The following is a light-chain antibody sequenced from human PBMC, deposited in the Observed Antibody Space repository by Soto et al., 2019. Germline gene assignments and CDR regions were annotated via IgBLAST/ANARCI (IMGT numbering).Light chain of an antibody. CDR1: QSVSSSY. Sequence: EIVLTQSPGALSLSPGERATLSCGASQSVSSSYLAWYQQKPGQAPRLLIYCASTRATCIPDRFSGSGSATDFPLTISRLEPEDFAVYYCQEYGSSPGTFGQGTKVEIK. CDR3: QEYGSSPGT. V-gene: IGKV3-20*01. J-gene: IGKJ1*01. CDR2: CAS.